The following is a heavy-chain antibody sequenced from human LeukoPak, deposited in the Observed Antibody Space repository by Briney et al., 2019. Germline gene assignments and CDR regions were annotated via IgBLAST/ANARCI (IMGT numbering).Heavy chain of an antibody. D-gene: IGHD3-22*01. V-gene: IGHV3-49*04. CDR3: TRFGYSDSSAYYY. CDR2: IRSKAYGGTA. CDR1: GLTFRDYV. J-gene: IGHJ4*02. Sequence: SGGSLRLSCTTSGLTFRDYVMNWVRQAPGKGLEWVGFIRSKAYGGTAEYAASVKGRFTISRDDPESIAYLQMNNLTPEDTAVYYCTRFGYSDSSAYYYWGQGTLVAVSS.